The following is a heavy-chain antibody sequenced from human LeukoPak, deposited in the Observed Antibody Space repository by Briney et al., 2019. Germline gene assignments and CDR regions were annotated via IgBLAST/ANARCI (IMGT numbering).Heavy chain of an antibody. CDR2: VYSGGST. J-gene: IGHJ6*02. V-gene: IGHV3-53*01. CDR3: ARGDWIMDV. Sequence: GGSLRLSCAASGFTFSSYAMSWVRQAPEKGLEWVSVVYSGGSTYYADSVKGRFIISRDTSKNTLHLQMNSLRAEDSAVYYCARGDWIMDVWGQGTTVTVSS. D-gene: IGHD2-21*01. CDR1: GFTFSSYA.